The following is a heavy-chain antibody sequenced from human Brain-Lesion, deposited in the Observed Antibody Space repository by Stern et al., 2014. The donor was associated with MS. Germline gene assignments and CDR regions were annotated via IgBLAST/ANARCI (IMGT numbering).Heavy chain of an antibody. D-gene: IGHD2-15*01. V-gene: IGHV2-26*01. CDR3: ARMREYCSGGICFAGYYDS. Sequence: QVPLRESGPVLVKPTETLTLTCSVSGFSLSNAAMGVSWIRHPPGKALECLAHIFSTAETAYRTSPKSRLTISKDTSRSQVVLTMTNMDPVDTATYYCARMREYCSGGICFAGYYDSWGQGTLVTVSS. CDR1: GFSLSNAAMG. CDR2: IFSTAET. J-gene: IGHJ4*02.